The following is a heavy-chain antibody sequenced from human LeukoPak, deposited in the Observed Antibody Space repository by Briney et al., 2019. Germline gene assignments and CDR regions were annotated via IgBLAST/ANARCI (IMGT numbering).Heavy chain of an antibody. D-gene: IGHD3-10*01. Sequence: QPGGSLRLSCAASGFTFSSYGMHWVRQAPGKGLEWVAVISYDGSNKYYADSVKGRFTISRDNSKNTLYLQMNSLRAEDTAVYYCAKDHSSGIDYWGQGTLVTVPS. J-gene: IGHJ4*02. CDR1: GFTFSSYG. V-gene: IGHV3-30*18. CDR2: ISYDGSNK. CDR3: AKDHSSGIDY.